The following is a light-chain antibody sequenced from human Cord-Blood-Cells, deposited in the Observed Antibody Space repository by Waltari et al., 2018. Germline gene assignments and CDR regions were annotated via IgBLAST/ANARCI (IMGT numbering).Light chain of an antibody. CDR3: QQSYSTPLT. CDR2: AAS. CDR1: QSISSS. J-gene: IGKJ4*01. Sequence: IQMNQSPSSRSAAVGDRVTITCRASQSISSSLDWYKQKPGKAPKLLSYAASSLQSGVPSRFSGSRSGTDFTLTISSLQPEDFATYYCQQSYSTPLTFGGVTKVEIK. V-gene: IGKV1-39*01.